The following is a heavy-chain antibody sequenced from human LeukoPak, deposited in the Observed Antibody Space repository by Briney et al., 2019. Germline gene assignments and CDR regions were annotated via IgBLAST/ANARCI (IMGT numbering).Heavy chain of an antibody. D-gene: IGHD2-2*02. J-gene: IGHJ3*02. CDR3: ARDNAVLRGYCSSTSCYTGAFDI. CDR2: INSSGGST. Sequence: ASVKASCKASGYTFTSYYMHWVRQAPGQGLEWMGIINSSGGSTSYAQKFQGRVTMTRDTSTSTVYMELSSLRSEDTAVYYCARDNAVLRGYCSSTSCYTGAFDIWGQGTMVTVSS. V-gene: IGHV1-46*01. CDR1: GYTFTSYY.